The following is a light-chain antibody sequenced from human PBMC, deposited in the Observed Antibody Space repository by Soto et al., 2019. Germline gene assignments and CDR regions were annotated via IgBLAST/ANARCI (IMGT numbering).Light chain of an antibody. V-gene: IGKV2-28*01. Sequence: DIVTTQSPLSLPVTPGEPASISCRSSQSLLHRNGYNYLDWYLQKPGQSPQLLIYLGSNRASGVPDRFSGSGSGTDFTLKISRVEAEDVGVYYCMQALQTPLTFGGGTKVEIK. CDR3: MQALQTPLT. CDR2: LGS. CDR1: QSLLHRNGYNY. J-gene: IGKJ4*01.